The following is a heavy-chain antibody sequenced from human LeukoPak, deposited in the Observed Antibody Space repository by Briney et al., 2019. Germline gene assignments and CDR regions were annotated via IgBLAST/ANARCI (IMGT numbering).Heavy chain of an antibody. Sequence: SVKVSCKASGGTFSSYAISWVRQAPGQGLEWMGGIIPIFGTANYAQEFQGRVTITADKSTSTAYMELSSLRSEDTAVYYCARDNYDSSGYYLSWGQGTLVTVSS. CDR3: ARDNYDSSGYYLS. CDR2: IIPIFGTA. D-gene: IGHD3-22*01. CDR1: GGTFSSYA. J-gene: IGHJ5*02. V-gene: IGHV1-69*06.